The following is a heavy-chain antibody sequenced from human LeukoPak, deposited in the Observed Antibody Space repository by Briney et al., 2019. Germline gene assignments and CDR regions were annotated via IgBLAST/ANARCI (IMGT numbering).Heavy chain of an antibody. Sequence: GGSLRLSCAASGFTFSSYAMSWVRQAPGKGLEWVSAISGSGGSTYYADSVKGRFTISRDNSKNTLYLQMNSLRAEDTAVYYCAKDRPTYDYVWWSYFENSYYFDYWGQGTLVTVSS. CDR2: ISGSGGST. J-gene: IGHJ4*02. D-gene: IGHD3-16*01. V-gene: IGHV3-23*01. CDR3: AKDRPTYDYVWWSYFENSYYFDY. CDR1: GFTFSSYA.